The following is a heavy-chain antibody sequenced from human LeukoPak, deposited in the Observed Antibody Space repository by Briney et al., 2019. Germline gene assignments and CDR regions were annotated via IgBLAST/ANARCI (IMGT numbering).Heavy chain of an antibody. CDR1: GGSISSGGYD. CDR3: ARVGGYSSSWYYFDY. V-gene: IGHV4-31*03. Sequence: PSETLSLTCTVSGGSISSGGYDWSWIRQHPRKGLEWIGYIYYSGSTYYNPSLKSRVTISVDTSKNQFSLKLSSVTAADTAVYYCARVGGYSSSWYYFDYWGQGTLVTVSS. CDR2: IYYSGST. J-gene: IGHJ4*02. D-gene: IGHD6-13*01.